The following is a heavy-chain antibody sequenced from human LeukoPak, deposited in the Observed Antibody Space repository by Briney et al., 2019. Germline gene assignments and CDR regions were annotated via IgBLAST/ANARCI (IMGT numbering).Heavy chain of an antibody. V-gene: IGHV3-33*08. J-gene: IGHJ4*02. D-gene: IGHD1-26*01. Sequence: GGSLRLSCAASGFTFSDYDMHWVRQATGKGLEWVAGMWYDGSREDYADSVKGRFTISRDMSKNTLNLQMNSLRVEDTAMFYCARDLSFGSLDFRGQGALVTVSS. CDR3: ARDLSFGSLDF. CDR2: MWYDGSRE. CDR1: GFTFSDYD.